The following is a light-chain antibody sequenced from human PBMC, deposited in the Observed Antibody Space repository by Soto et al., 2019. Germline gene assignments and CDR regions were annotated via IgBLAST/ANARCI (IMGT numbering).Light chain of an antibody. Sequence: QSALTQPPSASGSPGQSVTISCTGTSSDVGGYNYVSWYQQHPGKAPKVMIYEVSKRPSGVPDRFSGSKSGSTASLTVSGLQAEDEADYYCSSYGGRNNLLFGGGTKVTVL. CDR1: SSDVGGYNY. CDR3: SSYGGRNNLL. V-gene: IGLV2-8*01. J-gene: IGLJ2*01. CDR2: EVS.